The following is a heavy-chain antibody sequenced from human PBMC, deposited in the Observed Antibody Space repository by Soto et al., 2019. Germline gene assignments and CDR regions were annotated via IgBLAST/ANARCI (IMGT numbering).Heavy chain of an antibody. V-gene: IGHV3-30-3*01. CDR3: ARQNLYYYYSSGYSDY. CDR1: GFTFSSYA. Sequence: QVQLVESGGGVVQPGRSLRLSCAASGFTFSSYAMHWVRQAPGKGLEWVAVISYDGSNKYYADSVKGRFTISRDNSKNTLYLQMNSMRAEDTAVDYCARQNLYYYYSSGYSDYWGQGTLVTVSS. CDR2: ISYDGSNK. D-gene: IGHD3-22*01. J-gene: IGHJ4*02.